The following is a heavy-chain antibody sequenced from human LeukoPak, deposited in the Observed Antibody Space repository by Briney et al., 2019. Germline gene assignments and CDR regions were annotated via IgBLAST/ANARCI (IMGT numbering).Heavy chain of an antibody. CDR3: AKMKGHPLPKYYMDV. V-gene: IGHV3-23*01. CDR2: ISGSGDNT. D-gene: IGHD1-26*01. J-gene: IGHJ6*01. Sequence: TGGSLRLSCAASGFTFSGFAMSWVRRPPGKGLEWVSGISGSGDNTLYADSVKGRFTISRDNSKNTLYLEMNSLRAEDTAIYYCAKMKGHPLPKYYMDVWGQGTTVTVSS. CDR1: GFTFSGFA.